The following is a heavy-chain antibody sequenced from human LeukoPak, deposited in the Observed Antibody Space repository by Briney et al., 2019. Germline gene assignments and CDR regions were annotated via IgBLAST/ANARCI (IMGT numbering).Heavy chain of an antibody. J-gene: IGHJ2*01. CDR1: GDSVSSNSAT. CDR3: ARDLVAGHWYFDL. D-gene: IGHD2-21*01. CDR2: TYYRSKWYN. Sequence: SQTLSLTCAISGDSVSSNSATWNWIRQSPSRGLEWLGRTYYRSKWYNDYAVSMKSRITINPDTSKNQFSLQLNSVTPEGTAVYYCARDLVAGHWYFDLWGRGTLVTVSS. V-gene: IGHV6-1*01.